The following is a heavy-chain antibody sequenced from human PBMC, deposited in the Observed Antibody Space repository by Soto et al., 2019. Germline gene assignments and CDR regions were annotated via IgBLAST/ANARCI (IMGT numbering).Heavy chain of an antibody. J-gene: IGHJ6*02. Sequence: QVQLVQSGAEVKKPGASVKVSCKASGYTFTSYGISWVRQAPGQGLEWMGWISAYNGNTNYAQKLQGRVTMTTDTSTSTAYRELRSLRSDDTAVYYCARGFGDSDYGAYYYYYGMDVWGQGTTVTVSS. CDR1: GYTFTSYG. CDR3: ARGFGDSDYGAYYYYYGMDV. D-gene: IGHD3-10*01. CDR2: ISAYNGNT. V-gene: IGHV1-18*01.